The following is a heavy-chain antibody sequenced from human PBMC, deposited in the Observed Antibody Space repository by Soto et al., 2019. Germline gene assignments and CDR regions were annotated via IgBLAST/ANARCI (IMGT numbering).Heavy chain of an antibody. CDR3: ARNRADCVGDCYAIDY. J-gene: IGHJ4*02. Sequence: QVQLQESGPGLVKPSDTLSLTCAVSGYSISSSNWWGWIRQPPGKGLEWIGYIYYSGSTYYNPSLKSRVTMSVDTSKNQFSLKLSSVTAVDTAVYYCARNRADCVGDCYAIDYWGQGTLVTVSS. CDR2: IYYSGST. CDR1: GYSISSSNW. V-gene: IGHV4-28*01. D-gene: IGHD2-21*02.